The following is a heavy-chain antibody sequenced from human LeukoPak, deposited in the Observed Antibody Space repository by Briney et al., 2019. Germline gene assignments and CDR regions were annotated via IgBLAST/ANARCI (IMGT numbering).Heavy chain of an antibody. CDR3: VKVAKYYYGSETYYFFEH. D-gene: IGHD3-10*01. V-gene: IGHV3-21*01. CDR1: GFTFSSYS. CDR2: ISSSSSYI. Sequence: GGSLRLSCAASGFTFSSYSMNWVRQAPGKGLEWVSSISSSSSYIYYADSVKGRFTISRDNAKNSLYLQMNSLRVEDTAIYYCVKVAKYYYGSETYYFFEHWGQGTPVTASS. J-gene: IGHJ4*02.